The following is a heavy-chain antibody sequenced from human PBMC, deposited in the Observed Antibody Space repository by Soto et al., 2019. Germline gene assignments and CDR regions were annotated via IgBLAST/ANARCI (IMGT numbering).Heavy chain of an antibody. CDR3: ARDSWVNYGDHGPFDP. Sequence: EVQLVESGGGLVQPGGSLRLSCAASGFTVSSNYMSWVRQAPGKGLEWVSVIYSGGSTYYADSVKGRFTISRDNSKNTLYLQMNSLRAEDTALYHCARDSWVNYGDHGPFDPWGQGTLVTVSS. D-gene: IGHD4-17*01. CDR1: GFTVSSNY. J-gene: IGHJ5*02. CDR2: IYSGGST. V-gene: IGHV3-66*01.